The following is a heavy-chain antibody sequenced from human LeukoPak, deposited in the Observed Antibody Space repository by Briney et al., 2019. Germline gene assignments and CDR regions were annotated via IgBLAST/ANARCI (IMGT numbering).Heavy chain of an antibody. Sequence: PSETLSLTCTVSGGSISSHYWSWIRQPPGKGLEWIGYIYGTGSTNYNPSLTSRVTISVDTSKNQFSLKPTSVSAADTAVYYCARQLSAAFYYGSSAYHFDYWGQGTLVTVSS. CDR1: GGSISSHY. J-gene: IGHJ4*02. CDR3: ARQLSAAFYYGSSAYHFDY. CDR2: IYGTGST. V-gene: IGHV4-59*08. D-gene: IGHD3-22*01.